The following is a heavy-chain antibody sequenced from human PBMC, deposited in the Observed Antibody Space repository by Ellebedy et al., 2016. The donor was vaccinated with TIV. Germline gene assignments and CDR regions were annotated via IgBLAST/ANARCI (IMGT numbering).Heavy chain of an antibody. CDR1: GYTLTELS. J-gene: IGHJ4*02. CDR2: FDPEDGET. V-gene: IGHV1-24*01. D-gene: IGHD6-19*01. Sequence: ASVKVSCXVSGYTLTELSMHWVRQAPGKGLEWMGGFDPEDGETIYAQKFQGRVTMTEDTSTDTAYMELSRLRSDDTAVYYCARVSRQWLEFDYWGQGTLVTVSS. CDR3: ARVSRQWLEFDY.